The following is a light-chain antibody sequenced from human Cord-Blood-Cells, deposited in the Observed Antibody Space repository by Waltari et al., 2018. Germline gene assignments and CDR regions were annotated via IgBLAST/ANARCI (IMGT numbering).Light chain of an antibody. V-gene: IGKV1-39*01. J-gene: IGKJ1*01. CDR3: QQSYSTPPWT. CDR2: AAS. Sequence: DIQMTRSPSSLSPSVGDRVPITCRASQSISSYFNWYQQKPGKAPKLLIYAASSLQSGVPSRFSGSGTGTDFTLTISSLQPEDFATYYCQQSYSTPPWTFGQGTKVEIK. CDR1: QSISSY.